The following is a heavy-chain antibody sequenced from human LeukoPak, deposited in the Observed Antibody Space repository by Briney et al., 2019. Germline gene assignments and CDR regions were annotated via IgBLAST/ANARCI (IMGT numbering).Heavy chain of an antibody. Sequence: VASVKVSCKASGYTFTSYDINWVRQATGQGLEWMGWMNPNSGNTGYAQKFQGRVTITRNTSISTAYMELSSLRSEDTAVYYCARDTPRPVPRGFEYWGQGTLVTVSS. CDR3: ARDTPRPVPRGFEY. CDR1: GYTFTSYD. J-gene: IGHJ4*02. V-gene: IGHV1-8*02. CDR2: MNPNSGNT.